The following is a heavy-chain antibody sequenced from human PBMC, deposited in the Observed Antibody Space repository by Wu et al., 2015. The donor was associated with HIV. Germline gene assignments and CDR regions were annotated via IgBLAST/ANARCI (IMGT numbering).Heavy chain of an antibody. CDR3: AKDWAITDYGELPYFDY. CDR1: GYTFTGYY. Sequence: QVQLVQSGAEVKKSGASVKLSCKASGYTFTGYYIHWVRQAPGQGLEWMGWINPNSGGTNYAQKFQGRVTMTRDTSISTAYMELSRLRSDDTAVYYCAKDWAITDYGELPYFDYWGQGTLVTVSS. J-gene: IGHJ4*02. D-gene: IGHD4-17*01. V-gene: IGHV1-2*02. CDR2: INPNSGGT.